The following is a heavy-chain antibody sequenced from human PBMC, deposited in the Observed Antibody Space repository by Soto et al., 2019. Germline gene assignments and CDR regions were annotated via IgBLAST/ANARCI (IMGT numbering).Heavy chain of an antibody. CDR1: GNTFTNYY. Sequence: QVQLMQSGAEVKKPGASVKVSCKASGNTFTNYYIHWVRQAPGQGLEWMGTINPSGGHTTYAQKFLGRGTMTRDTSTSTLYMELTSLRSEDTAVYYCARGGHVVVVTAGFDYWGQGTLVTVSS. J-gene: IGHJ4*02. CDR3: ARGGHVVVVTAGFDY. CDR2: INPSGGHT. D-gene: IGHD2-21*02. V-gene: IGHV1-46*01.